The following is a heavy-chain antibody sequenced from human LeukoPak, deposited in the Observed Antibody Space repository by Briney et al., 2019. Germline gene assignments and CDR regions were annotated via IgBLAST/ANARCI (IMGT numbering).Heavy chain of an antibody. Sequence: SETLSLTCAVYGGSFSGYYWSWIRQPPGKGLEWIGEINHSGSTNYNLSLKSRVTISVDTSKNQFSLKLSSVTAADTAVYYCARAARAYCSGGSCYATFDYWGQGTLVTVSS. CDR2: INHSGST. D-gene: IGHD2-15*01. J-gene: IGHJ4*02. V-gene: IGHV4-34*01. CDR3: ARAARAYCSGGSCYATFDY. CDR1: GGSFSGYY.